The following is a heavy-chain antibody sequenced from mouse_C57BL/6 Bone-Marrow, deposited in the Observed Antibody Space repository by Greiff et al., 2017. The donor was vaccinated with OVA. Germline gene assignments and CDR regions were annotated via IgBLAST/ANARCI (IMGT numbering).Heavy chain of an antibody. D-gene: IGHD2-3*01. CDR3: TRFDGYPYYFDY. Sequence: QVQLQQSGAELVRPGASVTLSCKASGYTFTDYEMHWVKQTPVHGLEWIGAIDPETGGTAYNQKFKGKAILTADKSSSTVYMELRSLTSEDSAVYYCTRFDGYPYYFDYWGQGTTLTVSS. CDR2: IDPETGGT. CDR1: GYTFTDYE. V-gene: IGHV1-15*01. J-gene: IGHJ2*01.